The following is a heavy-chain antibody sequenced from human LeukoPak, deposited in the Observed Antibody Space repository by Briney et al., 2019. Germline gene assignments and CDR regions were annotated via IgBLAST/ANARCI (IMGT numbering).Heavy chain of an antibody. Sequence: SQTLSLTCSVSDGSINSYYWNWIRRPPGKGLEWIGYIYYNGNTNYSPSLKSRVTISVDTSKNLFSLKVSSVTAADTAVYYCARGRSNYYGMDVWGQGTTVTVSS. CDR1: DGSINSYY. D-gene: IGHD1-26*01. CDR2: IYYNGNT. CDR3: ARGRSNYYGMDV. J-gene: IGHJ6*02. V-gene: IGHV4-59*01.